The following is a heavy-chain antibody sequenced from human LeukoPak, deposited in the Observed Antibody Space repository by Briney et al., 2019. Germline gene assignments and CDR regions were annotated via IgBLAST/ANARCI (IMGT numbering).Heavy chain of an antibody. D-gene: IGHD3-22*01. CDR3: ASPERSSGYYYEY. J-gene: IGHJ4*02. Sequence: SVKVSCKASGGTFSSYAISWVRQAPGQGLEWMGGIIPIFGTANYAQKFQGRVTITTDESTSTAYMELSSLRSEDTAVYYRASPERSSGYYYEYWGQGTLVTVSS. CDR2: IIPIFGTA. V-gene: IGHV1-69*05. CDR1: GGTFSSYA.